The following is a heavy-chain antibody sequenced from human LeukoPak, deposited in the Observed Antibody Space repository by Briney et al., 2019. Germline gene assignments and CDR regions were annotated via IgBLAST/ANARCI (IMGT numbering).Heavy chain of an antibody. V-gene: IGHV4-34*01. CDR3: ARGNYYGSGSPRY. Sequence: SETLSLTCAVYGESFSGYYWSWIRQPPGKGLEWIGEITHSGSTNYNPSLKSRVAMSVDTSKNQFSLKLNSVTAADTAVYYCARGNYYGSGSPRYWGQGTLVTVSS. J-gene: IGHJ4*02. CDR1: GESFSGYY. CDR2: ITHSGST. D-gene: IGHD3-10*01.